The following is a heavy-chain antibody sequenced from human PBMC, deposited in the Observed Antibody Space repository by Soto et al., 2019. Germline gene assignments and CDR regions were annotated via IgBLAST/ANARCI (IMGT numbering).Heavy chain of an antibody. CDR2: IYPGDSDT. J-gene: IGHJ3*02. CDR1: GYSFTNYW. CDR3: VRTYYYDSSGYYIGAFDI. D-gene: IGHD3-22*01. Sequence: PGESLKISCKGSGYSFTNYWIGWVRQMPGKGLEWMGIIYPGDSDTRYSPSFQGQVTISADKSISTAYLQWSSLKASDTAMYYCVRTYYYDSSGYYIGAFDIWGQGTMVTVSS. V-gene: IGHV5-51*01.